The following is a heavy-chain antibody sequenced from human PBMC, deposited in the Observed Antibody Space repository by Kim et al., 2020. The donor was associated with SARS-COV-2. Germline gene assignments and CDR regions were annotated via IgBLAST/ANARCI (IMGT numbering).Heavy chain of an antibody. V-gene: IGHV1-18*01. Sequence: ASVKVSCKTSGYMFTSYGISWVRRAPGQRLEWLGWISGFNGNTKYAQKAQDRVRMTRDTSASTMYLELRSLRSDDTAVYFCARDYYDATGPNSVGFFDYWGQRTLITVSS. CDR1: GYMFTSYG. CDR3: ARDYYDATGPNSVGFFDY. J-gene: IGHJ4*02. CDR2: ISGFNGNT. D-gene: IGHD3-16*01.